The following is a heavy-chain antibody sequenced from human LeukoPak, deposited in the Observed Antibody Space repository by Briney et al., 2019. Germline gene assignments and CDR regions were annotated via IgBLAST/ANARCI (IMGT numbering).Heavy chain of an antibody. CDR2: IFSST. D-gene: IGHD4/OR15-4a*01. J-gene: IGHJ4*02. V-gene: IGHV3-53*01. Sequence: PGGSLRLSCTVSGFTVSSNSMSWVRQAPGKGLEWVSFIFSSTHYSDSVKGQFTISRDNSKNTLYLQMNSLRAEDTAVYYCARRAGAYSHPYDYWGQGTLVTVSS. CDR1: GFTVSSNS. CDR3: ARRAGAYSHPYDY.